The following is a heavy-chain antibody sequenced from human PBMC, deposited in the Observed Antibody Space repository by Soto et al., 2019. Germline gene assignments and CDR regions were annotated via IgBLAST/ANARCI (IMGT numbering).Heavy chain of an antibody. J-gene: IGHJ5*02. Sequence: GGSLRLSCAASGFTFSSYLMSWVRQAPGKGLEWVANIKQDGSEKYYVDSVEGRFTISRDNAKNSLYLQMNSLRAEDTAVYYCARHRNPRGTVGATSPLDPWGQGSQITFSS. D-gene: IGHD1-26*01. CDR3: ARHRNPRGTVGATSPLDP. V-gene: IGHV3-7*03. CDR2: IKQDGSEK. CDR1: GFTFSSYL.